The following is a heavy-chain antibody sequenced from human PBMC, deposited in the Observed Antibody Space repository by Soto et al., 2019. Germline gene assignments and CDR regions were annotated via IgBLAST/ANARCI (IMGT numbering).Heavy chain of an antibody. J-gene: IGHJ3*02. CDR3: ARLFCSDGNCYHFGDI. Sequence: QVQLVQSGAEVKKPGASVKVSCKTSGYGFTSYGISWVRQASGQGLEWMGWISAYNGNTNYAQKFQGRVTMTTDTSTTTAYMELRSLRSDDTAVYYCARLFCSDGNCYHFGDIWGQGTMVTVSS. V-gene: IGHV1-18*01. CDR1: GYGFTSYG. D-gene: IGHD2-15*01. CDR2: ISAYNGNT.